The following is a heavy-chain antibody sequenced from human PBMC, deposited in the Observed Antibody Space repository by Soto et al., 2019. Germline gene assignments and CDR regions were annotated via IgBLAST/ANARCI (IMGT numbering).Heavy chain of an antibody. CDR1: GGSIGSSSYY. Sequence: SETLSVTCSVSGGSIGSSSYYWGWIRQPPGMGLEWIGTVYYSGSTYYNLSLKSRVTISADTSKNQFSLKLTSVTATDTAVYYCARQRREYYFDYWGQGTLVTVS. J-gene: IGHJ4*02. CDR3: ARQRREYYFDY. V-gene: IGHV4-39*01. CDR2: VYYSGST. D-gene: IGHD3-10*01.